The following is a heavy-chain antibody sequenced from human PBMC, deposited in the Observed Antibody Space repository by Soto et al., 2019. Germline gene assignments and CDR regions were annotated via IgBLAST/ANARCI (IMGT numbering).Heavy chain of an antibody. D-gene: IGHD2-15*01. CDR1: GDTFSSYA. J-gene: IGHJ5*02. CDR2: IIPLYGTA. V-gene: IGHV1-69*01. CDR3: ARDLGGCSAGSCRYNWLDP. Sequence: QVQLVQSGAEVKKPGSSVKVSCKASGDTFSSYAISWVRQAPGHGLEWMGGIIPLYGTANYAQKFQDRVTITADESTRTAYMELSSLTSDDTAVYYCARDLGGCSAGSCRYNWLDPWCQGTLVTVSS.